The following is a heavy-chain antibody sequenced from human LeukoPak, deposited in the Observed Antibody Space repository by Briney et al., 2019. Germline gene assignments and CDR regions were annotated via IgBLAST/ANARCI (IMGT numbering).Heavy chain of an antibody. Sequence: GRSLRLSCAASGFRFDEYAMHWVRQAPGKGLEWVSGISWNSGSKGYADSVKGRFTISRDNAKNSLYLQVSSLRVEDPAFYYXXXXXXDFWSGSIEYWGQGTLVTVSS. J-gene: IGHJ4*02. D-gene: IGHD3-3*01. CDR3: XXXXXDFWSGSIEY. CDR2: ISWNSGSK. V-gene: IGHV3-9*01. CDR1: GFRFDEYA.